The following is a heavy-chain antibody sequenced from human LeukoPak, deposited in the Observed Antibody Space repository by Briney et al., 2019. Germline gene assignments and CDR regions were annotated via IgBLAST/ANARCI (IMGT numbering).Heavy chain of an antibody. J-gene: IGHJ4*02. V-gene: IGHV3-74*01. CDR3: AKGAPVAPSY. CDR2: LDSDGAIT. D-gene: IGHD6-19*01. CDR1: GFNFRSYW. Sequence: GGSLRLSCTGSGFNFRSYWMHWVRQAPGKGLVWVSRLDSDGAITRYADSVEGRFTISRDNAKNTVYLQMNSLRTEDTAVYYCAKGAPVAPSYWGQGTLVTVSS.